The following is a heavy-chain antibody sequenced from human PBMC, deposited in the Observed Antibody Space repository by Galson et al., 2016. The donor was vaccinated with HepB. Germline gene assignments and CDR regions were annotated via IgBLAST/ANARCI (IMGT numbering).Heavy chain of an antibody. CDR2: INPNNGGT. CDR1: GYTFTGSY. V-gene: IGHV1-2*02. D-gene: IGHD2-2*02. Sequence: SVKVSCKASGYTFTGSYIHWVRQAPGQGFEWMGWINPNNGGTNSALKFQGRVAMTRDTSITTAYMELNRLKSDDTAVYYCARSRRPILADGHFDFWGQGTLVTVSS. CDR3: ARSRRPILADGHFDF. J-gene: IGHJ4*02.